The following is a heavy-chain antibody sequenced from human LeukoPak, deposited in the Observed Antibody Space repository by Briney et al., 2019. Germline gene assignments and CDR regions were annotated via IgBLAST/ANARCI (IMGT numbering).Heavy chain of an antibody. CDR3: TTNTVE. CDR1: GFTSTNAH. D-gene: IGHD4-17*01. Sequence: PGGFLRLSCAASGFTSTNAHMSWVRQAPGKGLEWLGRIKSKTDGGTTDYAAPVEGRFTISRDDSENSLYLQMNSLKTEDTAMYYCTTNTVEWGQGTLVTVSS. J-gene: IGHJ4*02. V-gene: IGHV3-15*01. CDR2: IKSKTDGGTT.